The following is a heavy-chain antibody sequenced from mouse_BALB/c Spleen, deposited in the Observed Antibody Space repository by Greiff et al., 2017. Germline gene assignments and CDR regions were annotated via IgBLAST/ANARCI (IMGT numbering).Heavy chain of an antibody. Sequence: VQLQQSGTVLARPGASVKMSCKASGYSFTSYWMHWVKQRPGQGLEWIGAIYPGNSDTSYNQKFKGKAKLTAVTSASTAYMELSSLTNEDSAVYYCTRSGEVRRPWFAYWGQGTLVTVSA. CDR1: GYSFTSYW. J-gene: IGHJ3*01. CDR3: TRSGEVRRPWFAY. CDR2: IYPGNSDT. D-gene: IGHD2-14*01. V-gene: IGHV1-5*01.